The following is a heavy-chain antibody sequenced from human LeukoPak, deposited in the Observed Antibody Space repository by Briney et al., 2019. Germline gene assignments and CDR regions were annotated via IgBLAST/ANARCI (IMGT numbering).Heavy chain of an antibody. D-gene: IGHD3-10*01. CDR3: ARCRDTMVRGVIGGWFDP. J-gene: IGHJ5*02. CDR2: ISGSGGNT. Sequence: PGGSLRLSCAASGFTFSNYAMSWVRQAPGKGLEWVSAISGSGGNTYYADSVKGRFTISRDNSKNTLFLQMNSLRAEDTAVYYCARCRDTMVRGVIGGWFDPWGQGTLVTVSS. CDR1: GFTFSNYA. V-gene: IGHV3-23*01.